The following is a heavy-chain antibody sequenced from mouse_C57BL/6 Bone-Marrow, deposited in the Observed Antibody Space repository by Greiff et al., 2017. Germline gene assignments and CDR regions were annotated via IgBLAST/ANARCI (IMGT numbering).Heavy chain of an antibody. Sequence: QVQLQQPGAELVKPGASVKLSCKASGYTFTSYWMQWVKQRPGQGLEWIGEIDPSDSYTNYNQKFKGKATLTVDTSSSTAYMQLSSLTSADSAVYYCAREIYGNYAYWYFDVWGTGTTGTVSS. CDR3: AREIYGNYAYWYFDV. J-gene: IGHJ1*03. D-gene: IGHD2-1*01. V-gene: IGHV1-50*01. CDR1: GYTFTSYW. CDR2: IDPSDSYT.